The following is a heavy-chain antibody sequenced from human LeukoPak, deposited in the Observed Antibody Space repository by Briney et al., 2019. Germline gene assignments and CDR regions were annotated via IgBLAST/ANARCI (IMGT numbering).Heavy chain of an antibody. Sequence: GGSLRLSCAASGFIFSSYGMHWVRQAPGKGLEWVARIWHDGSNDDYADSVKGRFTISGGNSKNTLYLQMNSLRAEDTAIYYCAKVTGDYYDTSGAFDYWGQGTLVTVSS. CDR2: IWHDGSND. D-gene: IGHD3-22*01. CDR3: AKVTGDYYDTSGAFDY. CDR1: GFIFSSYG. J-gene: IGHJ4*02. V-gene: IGHV3-33*06.